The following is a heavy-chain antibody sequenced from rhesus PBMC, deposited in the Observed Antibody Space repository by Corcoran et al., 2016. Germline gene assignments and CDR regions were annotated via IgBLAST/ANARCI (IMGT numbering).Heavy chain of an antibody. CDR3: ARSYSNYGPYYYGLDS. CDR1: GYSIRRGYG. J-gene: IGHJ6*01. D-gene: IGHD4-23*01. Sequence: QVQLQESGPGLVKPSETLSLTCAGSGYSIRRGYGWAWVRQPPGKGSVWIGYFGGSSGSPNYNPSLKSRVTISKATSKNQFSLKLSSVTAADTAVYYCARSYSNYGPYYYGLDSWGQGVVVTVSS. V-gene: IGHV4-127*01. CDR2: FGGSSGSP.